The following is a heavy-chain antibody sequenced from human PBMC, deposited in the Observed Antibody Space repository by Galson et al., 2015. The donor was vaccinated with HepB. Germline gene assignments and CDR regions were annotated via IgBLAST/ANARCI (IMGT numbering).Heavy chain of an antibody. CDR3: ARGTSGHDC. V-gene: IGHV3-53*01. CDR2: IYSGDRT. J-gene: IGHJ4*02. CDR1: GFSVSDSF. Sequence: SLRLSCAASGFSVSDSFMSWVRQAPGKGLEWVSIIYSGDRTFYTDSVKGRFSISRDNSRNTMYLQMNSLKGDDTAVYYCARGTSGHDCRGQGTLVTVSP. D-gene: IGHD5-12*01.